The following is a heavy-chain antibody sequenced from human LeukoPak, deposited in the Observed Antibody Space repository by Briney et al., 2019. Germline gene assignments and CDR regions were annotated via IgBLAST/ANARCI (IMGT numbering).Heavy chain of an antibody. CDR3: ARHAYSYGYSSAFDI. CDR2: IYYSGST. Sequence: SETLSLTCTVSGGSISSYYWSWIRQPPGKGLEWIGYIYYSGSTNYNPSLKSRVTISVDTSENQFSLKLSSVTAADTAVYYCARHAYSYGYSSAFDIWGQGTMVTVSS. V-gene: IGHV4-59*08. D-gene: IGHD5-18*01. CDR1: GGSISSYY. J-gene: IGHJ3*02.